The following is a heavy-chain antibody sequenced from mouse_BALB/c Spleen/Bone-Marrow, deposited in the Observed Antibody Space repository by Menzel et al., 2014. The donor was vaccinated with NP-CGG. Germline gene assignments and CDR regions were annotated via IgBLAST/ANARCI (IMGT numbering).Heavy chain of an antibody. CDR3: TRGWDAMDY. CDR2: IHPGSGGT. D-gene: IGHD3-3*01. V-gene: IGHV1-15*01. CDR1: GYTFTDYE. Sequence: LVENGAKLVRPGASVKLSCKALGYTFTDYEIHWVKQTPEHGLEWIGAIHPGSGGTAYNQKFKGKATLTVDKSSNTAHMELSSLTSEDSAVYYCTRGWDAMDYWGQGTSVTVSS. J-gene: IGHJ4*01.